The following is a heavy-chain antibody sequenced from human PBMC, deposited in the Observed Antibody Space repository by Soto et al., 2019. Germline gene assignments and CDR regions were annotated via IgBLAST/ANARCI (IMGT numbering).Heavy chain of an antibody. CDR3: TVWGSGNDFGAA. CDR2: IKNKADSYTT. Sequence: EVQLVESGGGLVQPGGSLRLSCAASGFTFSDHYMDWVRQAPGKGLEWVGRIKNKADSYTTEYAASVKGRFTISRDGSKNSLFLPMNSLKTEDTAVYYCTVWGSGNDFGAAWGQGILVTVSS. D-gene: IGHD3-10*01. V-gene: IGHV3-72*01. CDR1: GFTFSDHY. J-gene: IGHJ4*02.